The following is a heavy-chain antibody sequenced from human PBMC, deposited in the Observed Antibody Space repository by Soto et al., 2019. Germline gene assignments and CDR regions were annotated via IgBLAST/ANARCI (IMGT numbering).Heavy chain of an antibody. CDR2: ISPYNGNT. J-gene: IGHJ4*02. CDR1: DKPFLSYG. V-gene: IGHV1-18*01. CDR3: ATQIDTVMVFRD. D-gene: IGHD5-18*01. Sequence: QVQLVQSGAEVKKPGASVKVSCTASDKPFLSYGISWVRQGPGQGLEWMGWISPYNGNTNYAQKLQGRVTMTTDTSTSTAYMELRSLRSDDTAVYYCATQIDTVMVFRDWGQGTLVTVSS.